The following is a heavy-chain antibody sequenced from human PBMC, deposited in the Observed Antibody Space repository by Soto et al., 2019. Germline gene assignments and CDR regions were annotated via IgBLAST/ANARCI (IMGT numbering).Heavy chain of an antibody. CDR1: GFTFSNYA. V-gene: IGHV3-30*18. Sequence: QVQLVESGGGVVQHGRSLRLSCVASGFTFSNYAMHLVRQAPGKGLEWVAIVSYDGDNEYYADSVRGRFFISRDNSWNTLYLQTSSLRHEDTAVYYCAKDWGPAYCNSPGCSAEHFDYLGRRSQVTFSS. J-gene: IGHJ4*02. CDR3: AKDWGPAYCNSPGCSAEHFDY. D-gene: IGHD2-2*01. CDR2: VSYDGDNE.